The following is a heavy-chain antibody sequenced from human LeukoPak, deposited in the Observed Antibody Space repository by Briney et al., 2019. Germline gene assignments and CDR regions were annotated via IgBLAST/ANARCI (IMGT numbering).Heavy chain of an antibody. D-gene: IGHD2-15*01. CDR2: ISSGSTYI. Sequence: GGSLRLSCAASGFTFSSYSMNWVRQAPGKGLEWVSSISSGSTYIYYAGSVKGRFTISRDNAKNSLYLQMNSLRAEDTAVYYCAKDGGRYCSGGSCYYKAFDIWGQGTMVTVSS. CDR1: GFTFSSYS. CDR3: AKDGGRYCSGGSCYYKAFDI. V-gene: IGHV3-21*01. J-gene: IGHJ3*02.